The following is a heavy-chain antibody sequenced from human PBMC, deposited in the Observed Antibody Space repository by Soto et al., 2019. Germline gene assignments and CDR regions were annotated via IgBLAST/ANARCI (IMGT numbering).Heavy chain of an antibody. Sequence: GGSLRLSCEGSGLTFSNYWMTWVRQAPGQGLEWVANINQPATEKNYVDSVKGRFTISRDNAENSLYLHMSSLRAEDTAVYYREREVSPPEVLYSSRWYRGFDSCGQVHLVPVSA. CDR1: GLTFSNYW. J-gene: IGHJ4*02. CDR3: EREVSPPEVLYSSRWYRGFDS. CDR2: INQPATEK. V-gene: IGHV3-7*01. D-gene: IGHD6-19*01.